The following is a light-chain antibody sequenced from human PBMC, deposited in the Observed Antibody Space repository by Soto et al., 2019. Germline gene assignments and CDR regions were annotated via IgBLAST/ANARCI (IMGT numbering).Light chain of an antibody. CDR2: DAS. J-gene: IGKJ5*01. CDR1: QSVRSER. V-gene: IGKV3-20*01. CDR3: QEYDGAPPVT. Sequence: ETVLTQSPDTLSFSPGERSTLSCRASQSVRSERLAWYQQKPGQAPRLVIFDASTRATGIPERFSGSGSGTHFTLTITSLEPEDFAVYYCQEYDGAPPVTFGLGTRLEIK.